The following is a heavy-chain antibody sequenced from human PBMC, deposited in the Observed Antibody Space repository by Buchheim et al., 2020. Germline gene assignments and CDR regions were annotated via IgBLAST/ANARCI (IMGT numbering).Heavy chain of an antibody. V-gene: IGHV1-8*01. CDR2: MNPNSGNT. J-gene: IGHJ6*02. D-gene: IGHD2-15*01. CDR3: WVLGYCSGGRCYYYYYGMAV. CDR1: GYTFTSYD. Sequence: QVQLVQSGAEVKKPGASVKVSCKASGYTFTSYDINWVRQATGQGLEWMGWMNPNSGNTGYAQKFQGRVTMTRNTSISTAYMELRSLRSEDPAVYYCWVLGYCSGGRCYYYYYGMAVWGQGTT.